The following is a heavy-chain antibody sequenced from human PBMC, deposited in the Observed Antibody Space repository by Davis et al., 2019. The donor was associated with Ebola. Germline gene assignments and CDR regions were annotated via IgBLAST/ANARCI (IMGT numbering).Heavy chain of an antibody. Sequence: PGGSLRLSCAASGFTFRSYWMGWVRQAPGKGLEWVANINQDGSEPKYVDSVKGRFTISRDYAKNSLYLQMNNLRAEDTATYYCVRFFFDLWGQGALVTVSS. CDR3: VRFFFDL. V-gene: IGHV3-7*03. CDR2: INQDGSEP. J-gene: IGHJ4*02. CDR1: GFTFRSYW.